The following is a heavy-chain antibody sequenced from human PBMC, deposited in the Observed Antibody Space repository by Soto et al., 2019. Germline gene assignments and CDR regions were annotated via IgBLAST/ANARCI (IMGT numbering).Heavy chain of an antibody. CDR2: ISVSDGTG. J-gene: IGHJ6*02. CDR3: ARDRHIAAAGAIYYYYGMDV. Sequence: GGSLRLSCAASAFTFSSYAMSWVRQAPGKGLEWVSTISVSDGTGYYADSVRGRFTISRDNAKNSLYLQMNSLRAEDTAVYYCARDRHIAAAGAIYYYYGMDVWGQGTTVTVSS. CDR1: AFTFSSYA. D-gene: IGHD6-13*01. V-gene: IGHV3-23*01.